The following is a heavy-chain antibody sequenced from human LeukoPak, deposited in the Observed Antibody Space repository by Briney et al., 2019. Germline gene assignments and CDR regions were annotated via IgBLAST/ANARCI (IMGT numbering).Heavy chain of an antibody. CDR1: GFTFSSYS. D-gene: IGHD3-10*01. Sequence: GGSLRLSCAASGFTFSSYSMNWVRQAPGKGLEWVSSISSSSSYIYYADSVKGRFTISRDNAKNSLYLQMNSLRAEDTAVYYCARDRSVLLWFGSTPFDPWGQGNLVTVSS. CDR3: ARDRSVLLWFGSTPFDP. V-gene: IGHV3-21*01. J-gene: IGHJ5*02. CDR2: ISSSSSYI.